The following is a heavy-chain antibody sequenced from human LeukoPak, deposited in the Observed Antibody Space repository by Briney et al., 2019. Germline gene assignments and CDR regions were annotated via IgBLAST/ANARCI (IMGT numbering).Heavy chain of an antibody. V-gene: IGHV1-2*02. CDR3: ARGNLDSSGHYYMDV. CDR1: GYTFTGYY. Sequence: ASVKVSCKASGYTFTGYYMHWVRQAPGQGPEWMGWINPNSGGTNYAQKLQGRVTMTTDTSTSTAYMELRSLRSDDTAVYYCARGNLDSSGHYYMDVWGKGTTVTVSS. CDR2: INPNSGGT. D-gene: IGHD6-19*01. J-gene: IGHJ6*03.